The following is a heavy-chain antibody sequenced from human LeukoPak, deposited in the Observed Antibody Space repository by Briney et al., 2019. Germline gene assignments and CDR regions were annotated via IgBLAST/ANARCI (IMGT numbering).Heavy chain of an antibody. J-gene: IGHJ4*02. CDR3: ARVPRGDTAMADY. CDR2: INHSGST. Sequence: SETLSLTCAVYGGSFSGYYWSWIRQPPGKGLEWIGEINHSGSTNYNPSLKSRVTISVDTSKNQFSLKPSSVTAADTAVYYCARVPRGDTAMADYWGQGTLVTVSS. D-gene: IGHD5-18*01. V-gene: IGHV4-34*01. CDR1: GGSFSGYY.